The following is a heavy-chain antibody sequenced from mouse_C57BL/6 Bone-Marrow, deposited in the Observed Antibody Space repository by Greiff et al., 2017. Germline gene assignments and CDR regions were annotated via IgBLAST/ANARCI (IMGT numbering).Heavy chain of an antibody. J-gene: IGHJ1*01. D-gene: IGHD2-14*01. CDR1: GFTFSSYG. Sequence: EVHLVESGGDLVKPGGSLKLSCAASGFTFSSYGMSWVRQTPDKRLEWVATISSGGSYTYYPDSVKGRFTISRDNAKNTLYLQMSSLKSEDTAMYYCARREVRDWYFDVWGAGTTGTVSS. CDR2: ISSGGSYT. CDR3: ARREVRDWYFDV. V-gene: IGHV5-6*01.